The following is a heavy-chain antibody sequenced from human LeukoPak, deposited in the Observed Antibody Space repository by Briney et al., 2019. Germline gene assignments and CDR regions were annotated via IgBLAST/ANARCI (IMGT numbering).Heavy chain of an antibody. D-gene: IGHD3-10*01. CDR1: GFTFSSYS. J-gene: IGHJ5*02. Sequence: TGGSLRLSCAASGFTFSSYSMNWVRQAPGKGLEWVSYISAISSSSTYYADSVKGRFTISRDNAKNSLYLQMNSLTAEDTAVYYCVRASHPGGWFDPWGQGTLVTVSS. CDR3: VRASHPGGWFDP. V-gene: IGHV3-48*01. CDR2: ISAISSSST.